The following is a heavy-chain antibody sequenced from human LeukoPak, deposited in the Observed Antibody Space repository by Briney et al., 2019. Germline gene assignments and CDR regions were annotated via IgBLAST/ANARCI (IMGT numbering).Heavy chain of an antibody. CDR2: ISWNGGII. J-gene: IGHJ4*02. V-gene: IGHV3-9*01. CDR3: AKGGLRLYFGQFHY. Sequence: PGGSLRLSCAASGFTFDNYAMHWVRKVPGKGLEGVSGISWNGGIIGYADSVKGRFTISRDSAKNSLYLQMNSLRVEDTALYYCAKGGLRLYFGQFHYWGQGTLVTASS. D-gene: IGHD3-10*01. CDR1: GFTFDNYA.